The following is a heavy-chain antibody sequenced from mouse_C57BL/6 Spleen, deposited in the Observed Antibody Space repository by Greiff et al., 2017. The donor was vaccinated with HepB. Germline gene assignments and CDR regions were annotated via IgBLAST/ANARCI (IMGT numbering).Heavy chain of an antibody. CDR3: ARAVVAMDAMDY. CDR2: IYPGSGNT. D-gene: IGHD1-1*01. J-gene: IGHJ4*01. CDR1: GYTFTDYY. V-gene: IGHV1-76*01. Sequence: QVQLQQSGAELVRPGASVKLSCKASGYTFTDYYINWVKQRPGQGLEWIARIYPGSGNTYYNEKFKGKATLTAEKSSSTAYKQLSSLTSEDSAVYFCARAVVAMDAMDYWGQGTSVTVSS.